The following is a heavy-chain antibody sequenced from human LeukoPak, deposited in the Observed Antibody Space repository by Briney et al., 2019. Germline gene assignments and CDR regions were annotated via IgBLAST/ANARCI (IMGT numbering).Heavy chain of an antibody. V-gene: IGHV3-23*01. CDR1: GFTFSSYA. CDR3: GKDVGATRVYDY. J-gene: IGHJ4*02. CDR2: INGAGGST. D-gene: IGHD1-26*01. Sequence: GGSLRLSCAASGFTFSSYAMSWVRQAPGKGLEWVSAINGAGGSTYYADSVKGRFTISRDNSKNTLYLQMNSLRAEDTAVYYRGKDVGATRVYDYWGQGTLVTVSS.